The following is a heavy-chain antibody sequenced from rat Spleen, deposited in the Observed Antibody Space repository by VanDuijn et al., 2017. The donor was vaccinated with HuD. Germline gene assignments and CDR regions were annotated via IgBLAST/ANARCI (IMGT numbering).Heavy chain of an antibody. CDR3: ARDSLNYGGSGDY. D-gene: IGHD1-11*01. Sequence: QVQLKESGPGLVQPSQTLSLTCTVSGFSLTSYHVHWVRQPPGNGLEWRVVMWSDGDTSYNSALKSRLSISRDTSKSQVFLKMSSLQTEDTATYYCARDSLNYGGSGDYWGQGVMVTVSS. CDR2: MWSDGDT. CDR1: GFSLTSYH. V-gene: IGHV2-32*01. J-gene: IGHJ2*01.